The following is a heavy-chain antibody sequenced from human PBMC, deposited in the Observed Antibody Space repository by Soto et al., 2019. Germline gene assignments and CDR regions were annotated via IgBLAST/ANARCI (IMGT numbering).Heavy chain of an antibody. V-gene: IGHV3-53*01. CDR2: LYGGGTT. CDR3: VRTSSY. D-gene: IGHD2-2*01. CDR1: GFAVNSDY. J-gene: IGHJ4*02. Sequence: TVGSLRLSGAASGFAVNSDYMSWVRQAPGKGLEWVSVLYGGGTTHYSDSVKGRFTISRDNSKNTVFLQMNSLRAEDTAVYYCVRTSSYWGQGTRVTVSS.